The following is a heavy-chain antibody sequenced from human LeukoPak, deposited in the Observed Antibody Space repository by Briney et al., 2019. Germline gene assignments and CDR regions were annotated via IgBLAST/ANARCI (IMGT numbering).Heavy chain of an antibody. J-gene: IGHJ4*02. CDR3: AKDSGITVAGVFDH. V-gene: IGHV3-23*01. D-gene: IGHD6-19*01. Sequence: GGSLRLSCAASGFSFSSYAMTWVRQAPGKGLEWVSAISGSGGSTYYPDSVKGRFTISRDNSKNTLYLQMNSLRAEDTAVYYCAKDSGITVAGVFDHWGQGTLVIVSA. CDR2: ISGSGGST. CDR1: GFSFSSYA.